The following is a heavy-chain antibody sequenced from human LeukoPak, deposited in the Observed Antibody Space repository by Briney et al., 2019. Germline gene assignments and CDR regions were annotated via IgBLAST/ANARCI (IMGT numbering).Heavy chain of an antibody. J-gene: IGHJ4*02. V-gene: IGHV1-2*06. CDR3: ARGGVNYYDSTPQILFDY. D-gene: IGHD3-22*01. CDR2: INPNSGGT. CDR1: GYTFTGYY. Sequence: WASVKVSCKASGYTFTGYYMHRVRQAPGQGLEWMGRINPNSGGTNYAQKFQGRVTMTRDTSISTAYMELSRLRSDDTAVYYCARGGVNYYDSTPQILFDYWGQGTLVTVSS.